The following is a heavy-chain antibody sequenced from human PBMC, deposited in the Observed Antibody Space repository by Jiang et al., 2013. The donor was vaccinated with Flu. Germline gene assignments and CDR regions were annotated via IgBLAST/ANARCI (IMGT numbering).Heavy chain of an antibody. J-gene: IGHJ3*01. CDR1: GISFTTSGVG. V-gene: IGHV2-5*02. D-gene: IGHD6-13*01. CDR2: IYWDNDV. Sequence: KPTQTLTLTCTLSGISFTTSGVGVGWIRQSPGKALEWLALIYWDNDVRYSPSLKNRLTITKDTAKNQAFLTLSNVNPADSGTYYCAHRRCGLFAGGIDAFAFWGPGTMVTISS. CDR3: AHRRCGLFAGGIDAFAF.